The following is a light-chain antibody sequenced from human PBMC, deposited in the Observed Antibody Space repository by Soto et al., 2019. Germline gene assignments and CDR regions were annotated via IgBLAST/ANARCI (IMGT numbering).Light chain of an antibody. CDR1: QSVSSN. CDR3: HQYNNWPPWT. V-gene: IGKV3-15*01. J-gene: IGKJ1*01. Sequence: EIVLTQSPCTLSLSPGERATLSCRASQSVSSNLAWYQQKPGQAPRLLIYGASTRATGIPARFSGSGSGTEFTLTISSLQSEDYAVYYCHQYNNWPPWTFGQGTKVDI. CDR2: GAS.